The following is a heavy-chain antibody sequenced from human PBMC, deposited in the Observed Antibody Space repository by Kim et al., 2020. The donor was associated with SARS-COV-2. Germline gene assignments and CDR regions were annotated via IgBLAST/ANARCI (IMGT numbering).Heavy chain of an antibody. CDR3: ARAEPHIAVAGIGFDY. Sequence: ASVKVSCKASGYTFTSYAMNWVRQAPGQGLEWMGWINTNTGNPTYAQGFTGRFVFSLDTSVSTAYLQISSLKAEDTAVYYCARAEPHIAVAGIGFDYWGQGTLVTVSS. V-gene: IGHV7-4-1*02. CDR1: GYTFTSYA. D-gene: IGHD6-19*01. J-gene: IGHJ4*02. CDR2: INTNTGNP.